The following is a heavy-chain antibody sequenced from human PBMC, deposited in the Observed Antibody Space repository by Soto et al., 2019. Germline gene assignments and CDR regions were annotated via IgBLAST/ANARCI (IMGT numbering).Heavy chain of an antibody. CDR1: GGTFSGYY. J-gene: IGHJ6*02. CDR2: INHSAST. V-gene: IGHV4-34*01. CDR3: ASGGPPYSSGWSRAYYYYGMDV. D-gene: IGHD6-19*01. Sequence: SETLSLTCAVYGGTFSGYYWSWIRQPPGKGLEWIGEINHSASTNYNPSPKSRGIISVDTSKNQFSLKLSSVTAADTAVYYCASGGPPYSSGWSRAYYYYGMDVWSQGTTVTVSS.